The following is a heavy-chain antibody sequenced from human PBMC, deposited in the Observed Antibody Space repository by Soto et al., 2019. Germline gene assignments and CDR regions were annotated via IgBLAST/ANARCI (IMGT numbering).Heavy chain of an antibody. CDR1: GFTFSSYA. J-gene: IGHJ6*02. CDR2: ISGSGGST. D-gene: IGHD6-6*01. CDR3: AEASSSCSFYYYYGMDV. V-gene: IGHV3-23*01. Sequence: PGGFLRLSCAASGFTFSSYAMSWVRQAPGKGLEWVSAISGSGGSTYYADSVKGRFTISRDNSKNTLYLQMNSLRAEDTAVYYCAEASSSCSFYYYYGMDVWGQGTTVTVSS.